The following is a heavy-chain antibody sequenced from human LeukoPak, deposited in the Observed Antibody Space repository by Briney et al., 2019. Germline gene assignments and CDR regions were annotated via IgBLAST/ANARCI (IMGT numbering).Heavy chain of an antibody. CDR3: ARGHIVVVIASSGDFDY. D-gene: IGHD2-21*01. V-gene: IGHV3-30-3*01. CDR2: ISYDGNNK. J-gene: IGHJ4*02. Sequence: GGSLRLSCAASGFAFSSYGIHWVRQTPGKGLEWVAVISYDGNNKYYADSVKGRFTISRDNSKNTLYLQMNSLRAEDTAVYYCARGHIVVVIASSGDFDYWGQGTLVTVSS. CDR1: GFAFSSYG.